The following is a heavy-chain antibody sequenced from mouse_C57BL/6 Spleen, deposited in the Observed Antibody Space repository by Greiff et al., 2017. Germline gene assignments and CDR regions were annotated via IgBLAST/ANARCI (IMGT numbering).Heavy chain of an antibody. CDR3: ATVVAPGYFDV. D-gene: IGHD1-1*01. CDR1: GYSFTGYY. J-gene: IGHJ1*03. V-gene: IGHV1-42*01. Sequence: VHVKQSGPELVKPGASVKISCKASGYSFTGYYMNWVKQSPEKSLEWIGEINPSTGGTTYNQKFKAKATLTVDKSSSTAYMQLKSLTSEDSAVYYCATVVAPGYFDVWGTGTTVTVSS. CDR2: INPSTGGT.